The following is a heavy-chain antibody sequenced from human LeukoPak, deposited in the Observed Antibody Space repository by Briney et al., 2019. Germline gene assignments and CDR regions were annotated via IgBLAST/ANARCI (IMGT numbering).Heavy chain of an antibody. D-gene: IGHD6-13*01. CDR3: ARILSSLAAGDSYDY. J-gene: IGHJ4*02. CDR2: MKQDGSEK. V-gene: IGHV3-7*01. CDR1: GFTFSSYW. Sequence: GGSLRLSCAASGFTFSSYWMSWVRQAPGKGLEWVANMKQDGSEKYYVDSVTGRFTISRDNAKNSLYPQMNSLRAEDTAVYYCARILSSLAAGDSYDYWGQGTLVTVSS.